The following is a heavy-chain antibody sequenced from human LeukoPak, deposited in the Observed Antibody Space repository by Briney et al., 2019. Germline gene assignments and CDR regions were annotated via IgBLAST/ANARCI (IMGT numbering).Heavy chain of an antibody. Sequence: SETLSLTCAVSSGSISSSTWWTWARQPPGKGLEWIGEIYHSGSTNYNPSLKSRVTISVDKSKNQFSLKLSSVTAADTAVYYCASRLFMTIGNSAFDIWGQGTMVTVSS. CDR2: IYHSGST. CDR3: ASRLFMTIGNSAFDI. D-gene: IGHD1/OR15-1a*01. CDR1: SGSISSSTW. J-gene: IGHJ3*02. V-gene: IGHV4-4*02.